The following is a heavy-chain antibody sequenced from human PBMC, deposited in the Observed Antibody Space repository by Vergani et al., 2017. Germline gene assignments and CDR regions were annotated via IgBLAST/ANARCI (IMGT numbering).Heavy chain of an antibody. CDR2: IYPGDSAT. CDR3: ARLSIAARPGYYFDY. CDR1: GYSFTSYW. V-gene: IGHV5-51*01. Sequence: EVQLVQSGAEVKKPGESLKISCTGSGYSFTSYWLGWVRPMPGKGLELMWIIYPGDSATRYSPSFQSQVTISADKSISTAYLPWSSLKASETAMYYCARLSIAARPGYYFDYWGQGTLVTVSS. J-gene: IGHJ4*02. D-gene: IGHD6-6*01.